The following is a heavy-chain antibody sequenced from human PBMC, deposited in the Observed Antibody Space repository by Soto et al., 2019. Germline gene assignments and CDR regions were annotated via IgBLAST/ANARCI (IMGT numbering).Heavy chain of an antibody. CDR1: GGSISSSSYY. V-gene: IGHV4-39*01. D-gene: IGHD3-3*01. Sequence: QLQLQESGPGLVKPSETLSLTCTVSGGSISSSSYYWGWIRQPPGKGLEWIGSIYYSGSTYYNPSLKSRVTISVDTSKNQFSLKLSSVTAADTAVYYCAGWTYYDFWSGYFSGSGGPYWGQGTLVTVSS. J-gene: IGHJ4*02. CDR2: IYYSGST. CDR3: AGWTYYDFWSGYFSGSGGPY.